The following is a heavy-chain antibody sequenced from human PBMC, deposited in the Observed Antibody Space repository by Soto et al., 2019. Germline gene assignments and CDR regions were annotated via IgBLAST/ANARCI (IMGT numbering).Heavy chain of an antibody. CDR2: IDWDADK. CDR3: ARMSESSGCHGAWLEP. CDR1: GFSLSTSGMC. V-gene: IGHV2-70*01. D-gene: IGHD6-19*01. J-gene: IGHJ5*02. Sequence: SGPTLVNPTQTLTLTCTFSGFSLSTSGMCVSWIRQPPGKALEWLALIDWDADKYYSTSLTTRLTISKDTSQNQVVRTMTNVDPVDTATYYCARMSESSGCHGAWLEPWGQGTLVTVSS.